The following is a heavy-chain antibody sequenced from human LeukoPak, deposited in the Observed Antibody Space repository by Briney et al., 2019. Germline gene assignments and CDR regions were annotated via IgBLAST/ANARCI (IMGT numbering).Heavy chain of an antibody. V-gene: IGHV1-69*05. J-gene: IGHJ4*02. D-gene: IGHD3-10*01. CDR2: IIPIFGTA. CDR3: ARGYKVRGVITLPDY. CDR1: GYTFTSYA. Sequence: ASVKVSCKASGYTFTSYAISWVRQAPGQGLEWMGGIIPIFGTANYAQKFQGRVTITTDESTSTAYMELSSLRSEDTAVYYCARGYKVRGVITLPDYWGQGTLVTVSS.